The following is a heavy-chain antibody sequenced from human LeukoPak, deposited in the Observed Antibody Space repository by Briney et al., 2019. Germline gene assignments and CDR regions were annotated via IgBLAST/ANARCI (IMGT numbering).Heavy chain of an antibody. J-gene: IGHJ4*02. CDR2: IYYSGSN. CDR1: GGSISSGSYY. D-gene: IGHD3-22*01. CDR3: ARPYYYDSSGYYGY. V-gene: IGHV4-39*01. Sequence: PSETLSLTCTVSGGSISSGSYYWGWIRKPPGKGLEWIGSIYYSGSNYYNPSLKSRVTISVDTSKNQFSLKLSSVTAADTAVYYCARPYYYDSSGYYGYWGQGTLVTVSS.